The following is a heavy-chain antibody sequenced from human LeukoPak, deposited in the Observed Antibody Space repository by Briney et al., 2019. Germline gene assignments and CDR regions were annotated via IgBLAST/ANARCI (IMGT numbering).Heavy chain of an antibody. D-gene: IGHD3-3*01. J-gene: IGHJ4*02. CDR3: ARGRFLEWLSDDY. CDR2: INPNSGGT. V-gene: IGHV1-2*02. CDR1: GYTFTGYY. Sequence: AAVKVSCKASGYTFTGYYMHWVRQAPGQGLEWMGWINPNSGGTNYAQKFQGRVTMTRDTSISTAYMELSRLRSDDTAVYYCARGRFLEWLSDDYWGQGTLVTVSS.